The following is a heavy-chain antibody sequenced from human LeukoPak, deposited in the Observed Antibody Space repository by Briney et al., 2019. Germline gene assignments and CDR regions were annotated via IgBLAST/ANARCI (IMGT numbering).Heavy chain of an antibody. CDR3: AKYSGYDHLFDY. D-gene: IGHD5-12*01. J-gene: IGHJ4*02. Sequence: GGSLRLSCAASGFTFSSYGMHWVRQAAGKGLEWVAFIRYDGSNKYYADSVKGRFTISRDNSKNTLYLQMSSLRAEDTAVYYCAKYSGYDHLFDYWGQGTLVTVSS. CDR2: IRYDGSNK. V-gene: IGHV3-30*02. CDR1: GFTFSSYG.